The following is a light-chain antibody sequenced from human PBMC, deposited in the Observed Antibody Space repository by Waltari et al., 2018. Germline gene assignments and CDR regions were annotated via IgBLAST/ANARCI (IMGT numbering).Light chain of an antibody. CDR1: SSDVGGYNY. CDR2: EVS. CDR3: SSYTSSSTLYV. Sequence: QSALTQPASVSGSPGQSITISCTGTSSDVGGYNYVSWYQQHPGKAPKLMIYEVSNRPSGVSHRFSGSQSGNTASLTISGLQAEDEADYYCSSYTSSSTLYVFGTGTKVTVL. V-gene: IGLV2-14*01. J-gene: IGLJ1*01.